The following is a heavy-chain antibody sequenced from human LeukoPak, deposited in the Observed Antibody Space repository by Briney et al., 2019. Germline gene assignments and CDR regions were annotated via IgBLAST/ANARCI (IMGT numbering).Heavy chain of an antibody. Sequence: GASVKVSCKASGYTFTSYGISWVRQAPGQGLEWMGWISAYNGNTNYAQKLQGRVTMTTDTSTSTAYMELRSLRSDDTAVYYCARGDSSGWYNYYYYYMDVWGKGTTVTVSS. CDR3: ARGDSSGWYNYYYYYMDV. CDR1: GYTFTSYG. V-gene: IGHV1-18*01. D-gene: IGHD6-19*01. CDR2: ISAYNGNT. J-gene: IGHJ6*03.